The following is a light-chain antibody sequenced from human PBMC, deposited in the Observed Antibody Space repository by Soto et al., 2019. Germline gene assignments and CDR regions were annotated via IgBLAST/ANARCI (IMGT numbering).Light chain of an antibody. J-gene: IGKJ4*01. Sequence: DSQLTQSPSFLSASVGDTVTITCRASQGMSTYLAWYQQKPGKVPKLLIRSASTLQSGVTPRFSGGGSGTEFTLTISNLQPDDSGIYYCQQLNGYQLAFGGGTNVEIK. CDR3: QQLNGYQLA. CDR2: SAS. V-gene: IGKV1-9*01. CDR1: QGMSTY.